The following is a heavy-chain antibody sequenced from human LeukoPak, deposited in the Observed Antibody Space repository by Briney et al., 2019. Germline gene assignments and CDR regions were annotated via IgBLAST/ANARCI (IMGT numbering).Heavy chain of an antibody. CDR1: GFTFSSYA. J-gene: IGHJ1*01. D-gene: IGHD2-2*01. CDR2: ITRSGGST. V-gene: IGHV3-23*01. CDR3: AKGHCSSTSCLSSAEYFQH. Sequence: GGSLRLSCVVSGFTFSSYAMSWVRQAPGKGLEWVSAITRSGGSTYYADSVKGRFTISRDNSKNTLYLQMNSLRAEDTAVYYCAKGHCSSTSCLSSAEYFQHWGQGTLVTVSS.